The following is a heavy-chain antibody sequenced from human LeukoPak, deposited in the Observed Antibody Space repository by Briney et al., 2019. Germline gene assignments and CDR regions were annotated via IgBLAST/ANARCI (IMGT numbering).Heavy chain of an antibody. J-gene: IGHJ5*02. D-gene: IGHD6-6*01. CDR1: GYTFTGYY. Sequence: ASVKVSCKASGYTFTGYYMHWVRQAPGQGLEWMGRINPNSGGTNYAQKFQGRVTMTRDTSISTAYMELSRLRSDDTAVYYCARGRSVSSSFNWFDPRGQGTLVTVSS. CDR3: ARGRSVSSSFNWFDP. CDR2: INPNSGGT. V-gene: IGHV1-2*06.